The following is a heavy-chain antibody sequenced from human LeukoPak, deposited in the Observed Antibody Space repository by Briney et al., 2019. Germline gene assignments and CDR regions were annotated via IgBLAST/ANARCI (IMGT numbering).Heavy chain of an antibody. Sequence: GESLKISCKGSGYSFTSNWISWVRQMPGKGLEWVGRIDPSDSYTNYSPSFQGHVTISADKSISTAYLQWSSLKASDTAMYYCARQPEGTWFDPWGQGTLVTVSS. CDR2: IDPSDSYT. J-gene: IGHJ5*02. CDR3: ARQPEGTWFDP. D-gene: IGHD1-1*01. V-gene: IGHV5-10-1*01. CDR1: GYSFTSNW.